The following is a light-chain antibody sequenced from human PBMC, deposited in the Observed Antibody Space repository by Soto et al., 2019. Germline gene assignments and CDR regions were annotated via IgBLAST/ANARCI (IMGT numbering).Light chain of an antibody. CDR3: QQYAKT. J-gene: IGKJ2*01. V-gene: IGKV3-20*01. CDR1: QSVSSKY. CDR2: GAS. Sequence: EIVLTQSPDTLSLSPGARATLSCRASQSVSSKYLAWYQQKPGQAPRLLIYGASSRATGIPDRFSGSGSGTDFTLTINRLEPEDFAVYYCQQYAKTFGQGTKLEIK.